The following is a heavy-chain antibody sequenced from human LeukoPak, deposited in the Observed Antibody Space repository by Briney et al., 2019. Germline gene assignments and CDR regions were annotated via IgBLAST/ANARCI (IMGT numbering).Heavy chain of an antibody. CDR2: IYYSGST. CDR3: ARGAGWYDY. Sequence: PSETLSLTCTVSGGSISSNYWSWLRQPPGKGLEWIGYIYYSGSTNYSSSLKSRVTISVDTSKNQFSLKLSSVTAADTAVYYCARGAGWYDYWGQGTLATVSS. J-gene: IGHJ4*02. D-gene: IGHD6-19*01. CDR1: GGSISSNY. V-gene: IGHV4-59*01.